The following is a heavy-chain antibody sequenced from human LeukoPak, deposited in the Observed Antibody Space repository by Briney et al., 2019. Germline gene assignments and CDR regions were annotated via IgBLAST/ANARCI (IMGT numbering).Heavy chain of an antibody. D-gene: IGHD3-10*01. J-gene: IGHJ5*02. V-gene: IGHV4-59*08. CDR1: GGSISSYY. Sequence: SETLSLTCTVSGGSISSYYWSWIRQPPGKGLEWIGYIYYSGSTNYNPSLKSRVTISVDTSKNQFSLKLSSVTAADTAVYYCARHGYYGSGSGWFDPWGQGTLVTVSS. CDR3: ARHGYYGSGSGWFDP. CDR2: IYYSGST.